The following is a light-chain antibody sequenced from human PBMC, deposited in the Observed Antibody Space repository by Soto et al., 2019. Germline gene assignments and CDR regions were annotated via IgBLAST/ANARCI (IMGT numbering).Light chain of an antibody. V-gene: IGKV1-33*01. J-gene: IGKJ5*01. Sequence: DIQMTQSPSSLSASVGDRVTITCQASQDISNYLNWYQQKPGKAPKLLIYDASNLETGVPSRFSGSGSGTDFTLTISSLQAEDIATYYCQQYDNLPPFGQGTRLEIK. CDR3: QQYDNLPP. CDR1: QDISNY. CDR2: DAS.